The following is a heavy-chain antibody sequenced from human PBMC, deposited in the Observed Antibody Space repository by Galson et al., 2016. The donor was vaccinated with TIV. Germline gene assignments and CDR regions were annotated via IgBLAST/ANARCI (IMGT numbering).Heavy chain of an antibody. D-gene: IGHD3-3*01. V-gene: IGHV3-23*01. Sequence: SLRLSCAASGFTFRDYAMHWVRQAPGKGLEWVASISATGGSTFYTGSVKGRFTVSRDNSNDHLSLQMSRLRAEDTAVYYCAKTTDVSGVLINYFYYGMDVWGHGTTVTVSS. CDR2: ISATGGST. CDR1: GFTFRDYA. CDR3: AKTTDVSGVLINYFYYGMDV. J-gene: IGHJ6*02.